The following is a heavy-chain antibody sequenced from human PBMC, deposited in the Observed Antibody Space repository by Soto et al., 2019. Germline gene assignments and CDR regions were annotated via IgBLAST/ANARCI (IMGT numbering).Heavy chain of an antibody. J-gene: IGHJ4*02. CDR1: GFTFSTYV. D-gene: IGHD4-4*01. CDR2: ISASGSNG. V-gene: IGHV3-23*01. Sequence: EVKLLDSGGGLVQPGGSLRLSCAASGFTFSTYVMAWVRQAPGRGLEWVSGISASGSNGFYTDSVKGRFIISRDNSKNTLYLQMDSLRVDDTALYFCAKGDSDYYFDSLGQGTLVTVSS. CDR3: AKGDSDYYFDS.